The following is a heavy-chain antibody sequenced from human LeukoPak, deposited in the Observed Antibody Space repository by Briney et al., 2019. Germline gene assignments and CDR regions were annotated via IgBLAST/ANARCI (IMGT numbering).Heavy chain of an antibody. J-gene: IGHJ4*02. V-gene: IGHV3-23*01. Sequence: PGGSLRLSCAASGFTFSSYAMSWVRQAPGKGLEWVSAISGSGGSTYYADSVKGRFTISRDNSKNTLYLQRSSLRAEDTAVYYCAKDSADYYGSGRRLDYWGQGTLVTVSS. D-gene: IGHD3-10*01. CDR1: GFTFSSYA. CDR3: AKDSADYYGSGRRLDY. CDR2: ISGSGGST.